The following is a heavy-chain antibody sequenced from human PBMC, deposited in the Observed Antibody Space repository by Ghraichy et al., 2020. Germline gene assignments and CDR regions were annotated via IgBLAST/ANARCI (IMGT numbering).Heavy chain of an antibody. CDR1: GLTFSSYA. CDR3: AKDRVEVAGTGDFDI. CDR2: ISGGGAST. V-gene: IGHV3-23*01. Sequence: GGSLRLSCAASGLTFSSYAMTWVRQAPGKGLEWVSTISGGGASTYYADSVKGRFTISRDNSKNTLYLQMNSLRAEDTALYYCAKDRVEVAGTGDFDIWGQGTMVTVSS. D-gene: IGHD6-19*01. J-gene: IGHJ3*02.